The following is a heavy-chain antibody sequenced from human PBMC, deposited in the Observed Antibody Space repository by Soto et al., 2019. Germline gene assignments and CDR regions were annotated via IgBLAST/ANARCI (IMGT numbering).Heavy chain of an antibody. CDR1: GGSISSGGYY. CDR2: IYYSGST. J-gene: IGHJ5*02. CDR3: ASSRYDFWSGYSFSWFDP. V-gene: IGHV4-31*03. Sequence: PSETLSLTCTVSGGSISSGGYYWSWIRQHPGKGLEWIGYIYYSGSTYYNPSLKSRVTISVDTSKNQFPLKLSSVTAADTAVYYCASSRYDFWSGYSFSWFDPWGQGTLVTVSS. D-gene: IGHD3-3*01.